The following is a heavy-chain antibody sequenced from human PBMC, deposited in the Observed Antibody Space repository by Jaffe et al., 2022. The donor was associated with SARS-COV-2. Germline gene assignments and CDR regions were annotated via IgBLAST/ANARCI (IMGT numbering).Heavy chain of an antibody. Sequence: QLQLQESGPGLVKPSETLSLTCTVSGGSGSSSSYYWGWIRQSPGKGLEWIGSIYYSGGTYYNPSLKSRVTISVDTSKNQFSLKLNSVTAADTAMYYCARHGGFEELSPYFDYWGQGTLVTVSS. D-gene: IGHD3-16*02. J-gene: IGHJ4*02. V-gene: IGHV4-39*01. CDR2: IYYSGGT. CDR3: ARHGGFEELSPYFDY. CDR1: GGSGSSSSYY.